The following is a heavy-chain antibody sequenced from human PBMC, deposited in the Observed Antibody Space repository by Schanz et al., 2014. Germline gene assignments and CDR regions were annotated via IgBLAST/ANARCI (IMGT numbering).Heavy chain of an antibody. D-gene: IGHD6-19*01. CDR1: GDSVNSNY. V-gene: IGHV4-59*08. CDR2: FYNPGST. J-gene: IGHJ4*02. CDR3: ARNKYTSGWYYFDY. Sequence: QVQLQESGPGLVKPSETLSLTCTVSGDSVNSNYWNWIRQSPGRGLEWIGHFYNPGSTNYNPSLKSRATISIDTSTTQLPLKLTSVTAADTAVYFCARNKYTSGWYYFDYWGQGVLVTVSS.